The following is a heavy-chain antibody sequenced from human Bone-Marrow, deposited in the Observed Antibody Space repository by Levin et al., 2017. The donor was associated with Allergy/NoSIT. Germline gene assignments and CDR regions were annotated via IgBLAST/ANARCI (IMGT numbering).Heavy chain of an antibody. V-gene: IGHV3-30-3*01. J-gene: IGHJ4*02. CDR3: ARDTAGFDY. CDR2: ILYDGSNK. CDR1: GFTFGTYS. Sequence: GESLKISCAASGFTFGTYSMHWVRQAPGKGLEWVAGILYDGSNKYYTDSVKGRFTISRDNSKNTLYLLMNSLRAEDTAVYYCARDTAGFDYWGQGTRVTVSS.